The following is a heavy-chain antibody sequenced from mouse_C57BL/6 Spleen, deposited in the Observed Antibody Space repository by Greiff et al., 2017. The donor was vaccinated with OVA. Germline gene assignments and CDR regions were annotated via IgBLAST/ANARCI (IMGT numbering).Heavy chain of an antibody. CDR1: GYTFTSYW. J-gene: IGHJ4*01. D-gene: IGHD6-1*01. V-gene: IGHV1-50*01. CDR2: IDPSDSYT. CDR3: ARGSAVLYYYAMDD. Sequence: QVQLQQPGAELVKPGASVKLSCKASGYTFTSYWMQWVKQRPGQGLEWIGEIDPSDSYTNSNQKFKGKATLTVDTSSSTAYMQLSSLTSEDSAVYYGARGSAVLYYYAMDDWGQGTSVTVSS.